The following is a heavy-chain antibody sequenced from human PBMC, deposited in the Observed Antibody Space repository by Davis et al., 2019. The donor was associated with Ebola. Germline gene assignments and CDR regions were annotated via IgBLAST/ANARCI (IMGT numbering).Heavy chain of an antibody. CDR2: INHSGST. V-gene: IGHV4-34*01. Sequence: GSLRLSCAASGFTFSSYSMNWVHQPPGKGLEWIGEINHSGSTNYNPSLKSRVTISVDTSKNQFSLKLSSVTAADTAVYYCASWGVHAWGGGMDVWGQGTTVTVSS. J-gene: IGHJ6*02. D-gene: IGHD3-16*01. CDR1: GFTFSSYS. CDR3: ASWGVHAWGGGMDV.